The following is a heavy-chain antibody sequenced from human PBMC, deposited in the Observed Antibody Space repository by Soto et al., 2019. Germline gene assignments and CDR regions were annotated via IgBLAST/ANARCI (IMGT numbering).Heavy chain of an antibody. CDR1: GFTFSSYG. CDR3: AREVGYSGYDFYYFDY. V-gene: IGHV3-33*01. Sequence: SLRLSCAASGFTFSSYGMHWVRQAPGKGLEWVAVIWYDGSNKYYADSVKDRFTISRDNSKNTLYLQMNSLRAEDTAVYFCAREVGYSGYDFYYFDYWGQGTLVTVSS. CDR2: IWYDGSNK. D-gene: IGHD5-12*01. J-gene: IGHJ4*02.